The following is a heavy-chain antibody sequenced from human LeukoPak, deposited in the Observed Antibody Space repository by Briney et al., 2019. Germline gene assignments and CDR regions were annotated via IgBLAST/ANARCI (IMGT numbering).Heavy chain of an antibody. Sequence: PGGSLRLSCAASGFTFSSYAMSWVRQAPGKGLEWVSAISGSGGSTYYADSVKGRFTISRVNSKNTLYLQMNSLRAEDTAVYYCAKGKDIVVVPAAYFDYWGQGTLVTVS. J-gene: IGHJ4*02. D-gene: IGHD2-2*01. CDR1: GFTFSSYA. CDR3: AKGKDIVVVPAAYFDY. V-gene: IGHV3-23*01. CDR2: ISGSGGST.